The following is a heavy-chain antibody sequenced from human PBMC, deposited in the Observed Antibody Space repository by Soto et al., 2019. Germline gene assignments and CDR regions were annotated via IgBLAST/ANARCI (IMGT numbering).Heavy chain of an antibody. CDR2: ISYDGSNK. J-gene: IGHJ6*02. CDR3: AKDLGSGTPYYYYAMDF. D-gene: IGHD3-10*01. Sequence: QGQLVESGGGVVQPGTSLRLSCEASGFIFSRYCMHWVRQAPGKGLEWVAVISYDGSNKYYADSVKGRFIISRDKSENTLYLQMNSLRAEDTDVYYCAKDLGSGTPYYYYAMDFWGPGTTVTVSS. CDR1: GFIFSRYC. V-gene: IGHV3-30*18.